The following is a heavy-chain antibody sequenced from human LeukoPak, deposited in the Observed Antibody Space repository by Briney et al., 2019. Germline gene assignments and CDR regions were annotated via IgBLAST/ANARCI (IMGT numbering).Heavy chain of an antibody. Sequence: ASVKVSCKASGGTFSSYAIRWVRQAPGQGLEWMGGIIPIFGTANYAQKFQGRDTITADESTSTAYMELSSLRSEDTAVYYCAGSTVTRLAEYFQHWGQGTLVTVSS. D-gene: IGHD4-17*01. J-gene: IGHJ1*01. V-gene: IGHV1-69*13. CDR3: AGSTVTRLAEYFQH. CDR2: IIPIFGTA. CDR1: GGTFSSYA.